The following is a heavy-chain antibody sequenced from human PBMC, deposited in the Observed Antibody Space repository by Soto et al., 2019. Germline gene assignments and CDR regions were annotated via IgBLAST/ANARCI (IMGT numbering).Heavy chain of an antibody. D-gene: IGHD6-13*01. CDR3: ARDAAFSRFDY. V-gene: IGHV3-21*01. CDR2: ISSSSSYI. J-gene: IGHJ4*02. CDR1: GFAFSSYS. Sequence: GGSLRLSCAASGFAFSSYSMNWVRQAPGKGLEWVSSISSSSSYIYYADSVKGRFTISRDNAKNSLFLQMNSLRVDDTALYYCARDAAFSRFDYWGQGTLVTVSS.